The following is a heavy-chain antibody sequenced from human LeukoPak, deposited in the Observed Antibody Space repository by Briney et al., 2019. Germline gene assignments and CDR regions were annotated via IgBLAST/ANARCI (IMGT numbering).Heavy chain of an antibody. J-gene: IGHJ4*02. CDR1: GGSISSGGYY. Sequence: SETLSLTCTVSGGSISSGGYYWSWIRQHPGKGLGWIGYIYYSGSTYYNPSLKSRVTISVDTSKNQFSLKLSSVTAADTAVYYCARTDTAIRHFDYWGQGTLVTVSS. CDR3: ARTDTAIRHFDY. V-gene: IGHV4-31*03. D-gene: IGHD5-18*01. CDR2: IYYSGST.